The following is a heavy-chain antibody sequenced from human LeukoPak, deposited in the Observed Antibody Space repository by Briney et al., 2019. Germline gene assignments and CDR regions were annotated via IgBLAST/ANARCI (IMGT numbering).Heavy chain of an antibody. V-gene: IGHV3-23*01. CDR1: GFTFSSYA. D-gene: IGHD2-21*02. J-gene: IGHJ4*02. Sequence: GGSLRLSCAASGFTFSSYAMSWVRQAPGKGLEWVSDISASAGSTYYADSVKGRFTISRDDSKNTLYLQMNSLRAEDTAVYYCAKGAHIVVVTAILDYWGQGTLVTVSS. CDR2: ISASAGST. CDR3: AKGAHIVVVTAILDY.